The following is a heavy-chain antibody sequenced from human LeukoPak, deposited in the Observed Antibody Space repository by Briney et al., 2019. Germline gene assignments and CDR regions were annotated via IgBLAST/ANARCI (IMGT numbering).Heavy chain of an antibody. CDR1: GYTFTSYG. V-gene: IGHV1-18*01. J-gene: IGHJ4*02. CDR3: ARYVIYYDSSGYLSS. D-gene: IGHD3-22*01. Sequence: ASVKVSCKASGYTFTSYGISWVRQAPGQGLEWMGWISAYNGNTSYAQKLQGRVTMTTDTSTSTAYMELRSLRSDDTAVYYCARYVIYYDSSGYLSSWGQGTLVTVSS. CDR2: ISAYNGNT.